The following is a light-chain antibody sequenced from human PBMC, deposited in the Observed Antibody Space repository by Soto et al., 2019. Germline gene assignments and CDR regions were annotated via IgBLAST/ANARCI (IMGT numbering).Light chain of an antibody. CDR3: SSYTSSSTYV. CDR1: SSDVGGYDY. Sequence: QSVLTQPASVSGYPGQSVTISCTGTSSDVGGYDYVSWYQHHPGKAPKLVIYDVTYRPSGVSDRFSGSKSANTASLTISGLQAEDEADYYCSSYTSSSTYVFGTGTKVTVL. CDR2: DVT. J-gene: IGLJ1*01. V-gene: IGLV2-14*01.